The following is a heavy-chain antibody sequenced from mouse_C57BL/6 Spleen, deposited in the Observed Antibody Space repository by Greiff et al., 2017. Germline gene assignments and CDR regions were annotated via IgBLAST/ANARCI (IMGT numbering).Heavy chain of an antibody. CDR2: IWSGGST. Sequence: QVQLKQSGPGLVQPSQSLSITCTVSGFSLTSYGVHWVRQSPGKGLEWLGVIWSGGSTDYNAAFISRLSISKDNSKSQVFFKMNSLQADDTVIYYCARYYYGSSYWYFDVWGTGTTVTVSS. D-gene: IGHD1-1*01. J-gene: IGHJ1*03. V-gene: IGHV2-2*01. CDR1: GFSLTSYG. CDR3: ARYYYGSSYWYFDV.